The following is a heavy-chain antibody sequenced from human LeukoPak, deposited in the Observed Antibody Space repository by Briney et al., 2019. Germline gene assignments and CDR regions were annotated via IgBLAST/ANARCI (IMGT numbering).Heavy chain of an antibody. V-gene: IGHV3-33*05. J-gene: IGHJ4*02. CDR2: IQSNGRNK. D-gene: IGHD2-2*01. CDR1: GLTFSSYG. Sequence: PGGSLRLSCAASGLTFSSYGMHWVRQAPGKGLEWVAGIQSNGRNKYYVDSVKGRFAISRDNSKSTLYLQVNSLRVEDTALYYCARESEGGTGTSCPDYWGQGTLVTVSS. CDR3: ARESEGGTGTSCPDY.